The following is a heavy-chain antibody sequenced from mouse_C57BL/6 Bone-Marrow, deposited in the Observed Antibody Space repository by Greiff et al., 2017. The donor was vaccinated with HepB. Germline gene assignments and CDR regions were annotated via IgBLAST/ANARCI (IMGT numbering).Heavy chain of an antibody. V-gene: IGHV1-75*01. Sequence: VQLQQSGPELVKPGASVKISCKASGYTFTDYYINWVKQRPGQGLEWIGWIFPGSGSTYYNEKFKGKATLTVDKSFSTAYMLLSSLTSEDSAVYFCARWDYYGYYFDYWGQGTTLTVSS. CDR1: GYTFTDYY. CDR2: IFPGSGST. D-gene: IGHD1-1*01. CDR3: ARWDYYGYYFDY. J-gene: IGHJ2*01.